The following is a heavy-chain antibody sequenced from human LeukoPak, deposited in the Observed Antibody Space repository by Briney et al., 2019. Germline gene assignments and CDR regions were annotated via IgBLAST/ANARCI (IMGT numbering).Heavy chain of an antibody. CDR2: MNPNSGNT. V-gene: IGHV1-8*01. CDR1: GYTFTSYD. D-gene: IGHD2-15*01. CDR3: ATGVGYCSGGSCYYTTVYNWFDP. J-gene: IGHJ5*02. Sequence: ASVKVSCKASGYTFTSYDINWVRQATGQGLEWMGWMNPNSGNTGYAQKFQGRVTMTRNTSISTAYMELSSLRSEDTAVYYCATGVGYCSGGSCYYTTVYNWFDPWGQGTLVTVSS.